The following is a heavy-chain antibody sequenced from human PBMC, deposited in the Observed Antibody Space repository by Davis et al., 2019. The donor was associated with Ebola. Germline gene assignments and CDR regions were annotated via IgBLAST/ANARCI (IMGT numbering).Heavy chain of an antibody. CDR2: TRNKANSYST. CDR1: GFTLSDHY. Sequence: PGGSLRLSCAASGFTLSDHYMDWVRQTPGMGLEWVARTRNKANSYSTEYAASVKGRFTISRDNSKNTLYLQMNSLRAEDTAVYYCARRLASSWYFDLWGRGTLVTVSS. CDR3: ARRLASSWYFDL. V-gene: IGHV3-72*01. J-gene: IGHJ2*01. D-gene: IGHD3-9*01.